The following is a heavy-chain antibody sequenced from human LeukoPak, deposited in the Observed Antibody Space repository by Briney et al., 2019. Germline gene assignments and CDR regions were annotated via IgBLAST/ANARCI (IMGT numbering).Heavy chain of an antibody. CDR2: INHSGST. D-gene: IGHD4-11*01. CDR1: GGSFSGYY. CDR3: ARDRPVTGANWFDP. J-gene: IGHJ5*02. V-gene: IGHV4-34*01. Sequence: SETLSLTCAVYGGSFSGYYWSWIRQTPGKGLEWIGEINHSGSTNYNPSLKSRVTISVDTSKNQFSLKLSSVTAADTAVYYCARDRPVTGANWFDPWGQGALVTVSS.